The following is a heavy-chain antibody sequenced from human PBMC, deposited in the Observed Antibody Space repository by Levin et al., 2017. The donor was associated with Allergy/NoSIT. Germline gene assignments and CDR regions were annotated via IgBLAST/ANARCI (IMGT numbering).Heavy chain of an antibody. D-gene: IGHD3-22*01. CDR1: GFTFSNYN. V-gene: IGHV3-21*01. CDR3: ARLYDSSGYYRPIDY. J-gene: IGHJ4*02. Sequence: GESLKISCAASGFTFSNYNMNWVRQAPGKGLEWVSSISSSSSYIYYADSVKGRFTISRDNAKNSLYLQMNSLRAEDTAVYYCARLYDSSGYYRPIDYWGQGTLVTVSS. CDR2: ISSSSSYI.